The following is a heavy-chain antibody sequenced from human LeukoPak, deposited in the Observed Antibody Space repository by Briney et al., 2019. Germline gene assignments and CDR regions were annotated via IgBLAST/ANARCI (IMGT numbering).Heavy chain of an antibody. J-gene: IGHJ4*02. V-gene: IGHV3-7*01. CDR1: GFTFSNYW. Sequence: GGSLRLSCAASGFTFSNYWMSWVRQAPGKGLEWVANIKQDGSEKYYVDSVKGRFTISRDNAKNSLYLQMNSLRADDTAVYYCTRARRAAGDYWGQGTLVTVSS. CDR3: TRARRAAGDY. CDR2: IKQDGSEK. D-gene: IGHD6-13*01.